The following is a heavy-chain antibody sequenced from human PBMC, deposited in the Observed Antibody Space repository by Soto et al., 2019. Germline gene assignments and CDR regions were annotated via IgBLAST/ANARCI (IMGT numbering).Heavy chain of an antibody. J-gene: IGHJ4*02. Sequence: EVQLVESGGGLVQPGGSLRLSCAASGFFFSNYVMNWVRLAPGKGLEYVSVIGSNGGGTLYANSLKGRFTISRDNSKNMLYLQMDSLRAEDMGVYYCARSGYSYGNDYWGQGTLVTVSS. D-gene: IGHD5-18*01. CDR3: ARSGYSYGNDY. CDR2: IGSNGGGT. CDR1: GFFFSNYV. V-gene: IGHV3-64*01.